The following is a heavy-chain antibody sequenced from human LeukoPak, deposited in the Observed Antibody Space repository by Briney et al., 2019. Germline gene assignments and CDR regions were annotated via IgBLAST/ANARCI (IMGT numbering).Heavy chain of an antibody. CDR1: GFTFSSYG. CDR3: AGDHCSSTSCYDSVVAATEGVY. CDR2: IWYDGSNK. Sequence: PGRSLRLSCAASGFTFSSYGMHWVRQAPGKGLEWVAVIWYDGSNKYYADSVKGRFTISRDNSKNTLYLQMNSLRAEDTAVYYCAGDHCSSTSCYDSVVAATEGVYWGQGTLVTVSS. D-gene: IGHD2-2*01. V-gene: IGHV3-33*01. J-gene: IGHJ4*02.